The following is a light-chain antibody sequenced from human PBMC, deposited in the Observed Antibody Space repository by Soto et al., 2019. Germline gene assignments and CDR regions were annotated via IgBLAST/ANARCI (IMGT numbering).Light chain of an antibody. CDR1: QSVSTN. J-gene: IGKJ5*01. V-gene: IGKV3-15*01. CDR2: GAS. Sequence: EIVMTQSPAPLSVSPGERATLSCRASQSVSTNLAWYQQKPGQGPRLLIFGASSLQSGVPSRFSGSGSGTDFILTISSLQPEDVATYYCQQSYSTPRDLGQGTRLEIK. CDR3: QQSYSTPRD.